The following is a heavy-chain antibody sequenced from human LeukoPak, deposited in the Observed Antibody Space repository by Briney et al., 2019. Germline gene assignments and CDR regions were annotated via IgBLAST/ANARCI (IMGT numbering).Heavy chain of an antibody. CDR3: ARWPLPPSVTTRGGFDY. CDR1: GGSISSYY. Sequence: SETLSLTCTVSGGSISSYYWSWIRQPPGKGLEWIGYIYYSGSTNYNPSLKSRVTISVDTSKNQFSLKLSSVTTADTAVYYCARWPLPPSVTTRGGFDYWGQGTLVTVSS. J-gene: IGHJ4*02. CDR2: IYYSGST. V-gene: IGHV4-59*01. D-gene: IGHD4-17*01.